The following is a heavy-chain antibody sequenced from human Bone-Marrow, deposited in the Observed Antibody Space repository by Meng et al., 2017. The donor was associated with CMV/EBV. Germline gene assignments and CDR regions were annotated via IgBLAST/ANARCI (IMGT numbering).Heavy chain of an antibody. J-gene: IGHJ3*02. CDR3: ALERGGPLDAFDI. Sequence: SETLSLTCTVSGGSMSDFYLNWIRQTPGKGLEWIGSIYSSGNTNYNPSLNSRVNLAVDTSKNQFSLKLNSVTAADTAVYYCALERGGPLDAFDIWGQGTMVTVSS. D-gene: IGHD3-16*01. CDR2: IYSSGNT. V-gene: IGHV4-59*12. CDR1: GGSMSDFY.